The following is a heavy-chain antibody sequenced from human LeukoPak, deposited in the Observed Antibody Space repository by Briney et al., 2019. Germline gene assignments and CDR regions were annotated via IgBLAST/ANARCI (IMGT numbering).Heavy chain of an antibody. J-gene: IGHJ4*02. Sequence: GGSLRLSCAASGFTFSSSAMSWVRQAPGKGLEWVSAISNNGGYTYYADSVQGRFTISRDNSKSTLCLQMNGLRAEDTAVYYCAREGPRGNSQFDYWGQGTLVTVSS. CDR1: GFTFSSSA. CDR2: ISNNGGYT. D-gene: IGHD2/OR15-2a*01. V-gene: IGHV3-23*01. CDR3: AREGPRGNSQFDY.